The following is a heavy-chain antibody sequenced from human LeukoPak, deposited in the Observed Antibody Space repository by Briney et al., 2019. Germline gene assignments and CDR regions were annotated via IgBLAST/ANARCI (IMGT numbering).Heavy chain of an antibody. D-gene: IGHD3-3*01. Sequence: GGSLRLSCAASGFTFHNNWMSWVRQAPGKGLEWVANINQDGSEKNYVDSVKGRFTISRDNAKNSLSLQMNSLRAEDTAVYYCARRSPLEWLFEQYYFDYWGQGTLVTVSS. J-gene: IGHJ4*02. CDR2: INQDGSEK. V-gene: IGHV3-7*03. CDR3: ARRSPLEWLFEQYYFDY. CDR1: GFTFHNNW.